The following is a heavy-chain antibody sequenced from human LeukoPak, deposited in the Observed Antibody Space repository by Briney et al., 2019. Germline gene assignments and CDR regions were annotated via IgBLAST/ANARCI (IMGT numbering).Heavy chain of an antibody. V-gene: IGHV5-51*01. CDR2: IYPGDSDT. Sequence: LGESLKISCKGSGYSFTSYWIGWVRQMPGKGLEWMGIIYPGDSDTRYSPSFQGQVTISADKSISTAYLQWSSLEASDTAMYYCARGGTPYYNWFDPWGQGTLVTVSS. J-gene: IGHJ5*02. CDR1: GYSFTSYW. CDR3: ARGGTPYYNWFDP. D-gene: IGHD2-15*01.